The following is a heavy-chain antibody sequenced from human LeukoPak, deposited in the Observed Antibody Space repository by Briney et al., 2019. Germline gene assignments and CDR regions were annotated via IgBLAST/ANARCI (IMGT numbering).Heavy chain of an antibody. D-gene: IGHD6-19*01. V-gene: IGHV1-69*13. CDR3: ARADSSGWYYYGMDV. J-gene: IGHJ6*02. CDR2: IIPIFGTA. Sequence: ASVKVSCKASGYTFTSCAISWVRQAPGQGLEWMGGIIPIFGTANYAQKFQGRVTITADESTSTAYMELSSLRSEDTAVYYCARADSSGWYYYGMDVWGQGTTVTVSS. CDR1: GYTFTSCA.